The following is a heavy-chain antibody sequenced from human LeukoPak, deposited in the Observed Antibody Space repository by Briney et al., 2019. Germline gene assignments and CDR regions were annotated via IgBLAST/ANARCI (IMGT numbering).Heavy chain of an antibody. J-gene: IGHJ4*02. CDR2: ISSSSSYT. D-gene: IGHD5-12*01. CDR3: ARDSGYSGYSDY. V-gene: IGHV3-11*05. CDR1: GFTFSDYC. Sequence: GGSLRLSCAASGFTFSDYCMSCIRQAPGKGLEWVSYISSSSSYTDYADSVKGRFTISRDNAKNSLNLQMNSLRAEDTAVYYCARDSGYSGYSDYWGQGTLVTVSS.